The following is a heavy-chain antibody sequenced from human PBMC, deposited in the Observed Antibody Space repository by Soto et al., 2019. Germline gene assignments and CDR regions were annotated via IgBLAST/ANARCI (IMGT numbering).Heavy chain of an antibody. CDR2: IYYSGST. D-gene: IGHD3-9*01. CDR3: ARLNYDILTGYYYFDY. Sequence: QLQLQESGPGLVKPSETLSLTCTVSGGSISSSSYYWGWIRQPPGKGREGIGSIYYSGSTYYNPSLKSRVTISVDTSKNQFSLKLSSVTAADTAVYYCARLNYDILTGYYYFDYWGQGTLVTVSS. V-gene: IGHV4-39*01. CDR1: GGSISSSSYY. J-gene: IGHJ4*02.